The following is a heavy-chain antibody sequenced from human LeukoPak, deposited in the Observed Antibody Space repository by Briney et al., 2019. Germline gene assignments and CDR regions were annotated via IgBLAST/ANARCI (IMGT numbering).Heavy chain of an antibody. CDR2: INPKSGDT. V-gene: IGHV1-2*06. D-gene: IGHD3-9*01. CDR1: GYTFTGYY. CDR3: ARDDILSGNYPPFDF. Sequence: ASVKVSCKASGYTFTGYYMHWVRQAPGQGLEWMGRINPKSGDTNYAQKFQGRVTMSWDTSLSTGYVELRRLRYDDTAVYFCARDDILSGNYPPFDFWGQGSLVTVSS. J-gene: IGHJ4*02.